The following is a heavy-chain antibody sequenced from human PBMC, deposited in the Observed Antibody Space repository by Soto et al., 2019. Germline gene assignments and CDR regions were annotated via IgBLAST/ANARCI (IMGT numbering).Heavy chain of an antibody. V-gene: IGHV3-23*01. Sequence: PGGSLRLSCAASGFTFSSYAMSWVRQAPGKGLEWVSAISGSGGSTYYADSVKGRLTISRDNSKNTLYLQMNSLRAEDTAVYYCAKDSYYDFWSGYYRVYWGQGTLVTVSS. D-gene: IGHD3-3*01. CDR1: GFTFSSYA. CDR3: AKDSYYDFWSGYYRVY. J-gene: IGHJ4*02. CDR2: ISGSGGST.